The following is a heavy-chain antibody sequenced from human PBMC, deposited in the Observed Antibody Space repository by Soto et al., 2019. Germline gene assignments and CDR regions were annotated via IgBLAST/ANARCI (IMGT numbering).Heavy chain of an antibody. Sequence: SETLSLTCTVSGGSISSGDFYWSWIRQPPGRGLEWIGYISYSGSTYYNTSLKSRVTISVDTSKNQFSLKLNSVTAADTAVYYCARGGPTGGSYKYNWFDPWGQGTLVTVSS. J-gene: IGHJ5*02. CDR2: ISYSGST. D-gene: IGHD2-15*01. CDR3: ARGGPTGGSYKYNWFDP. CDR1: GGSISSGDFY. V-gene: IGHV4-30-4*01.